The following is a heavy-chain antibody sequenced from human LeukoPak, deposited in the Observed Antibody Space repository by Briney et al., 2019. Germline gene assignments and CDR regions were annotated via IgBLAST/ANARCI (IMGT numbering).Heavy chain of an antibody. D-gene: IGHD3-10*01. Sequence: PGGSLRLSCAASGFTFSSYSMNWVRQAPGKGLEWVSSISSSSSYIYYADSVKGRFTISRDNAKNSLYLQMNSLRAEDTAAYYCARTNYYGSGSYGYYFDYWGQGTLVTVSS. J-gene: IGHJ4*02. CDR2: ISSSSSYI. CDR1: GFTFSSYS. V-gene: IGHV3-21*01. CDR3: ARTNYYGSGSYGYYFDY.